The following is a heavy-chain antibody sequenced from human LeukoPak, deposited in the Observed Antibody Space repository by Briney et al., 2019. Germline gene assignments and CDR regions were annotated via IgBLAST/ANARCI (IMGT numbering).Heavy chain of an antibody. CDR1: SFTFSRYA. V-gene: IGHV3-64*01. D-gene: IGHD1-14*01. CDR3: ATARVGLSGIY. Sequence: GGSLRLSCAPSSFTFSRYAMHGVPEAPRGGVEYGSAISSNGGSTYYTHSVKGRFPISRESSKTTFYLHIGLPRPENRPVFYCATARVGLSGIYWGQGTLVTVSS. J-gene: IGHJ4*02. CDR2: ISSNGGST.